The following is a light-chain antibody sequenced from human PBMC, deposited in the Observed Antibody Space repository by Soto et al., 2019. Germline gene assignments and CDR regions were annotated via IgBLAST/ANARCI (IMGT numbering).Light chain of an antibody. CDR1: SSNIGSNA. CDR2: SNK. V-gene: IGLV1-44*01. CDR3: ATWDDSLNGWV. Sequence: QSVLTQPPSASGTPGQRVTISCSGSSSNIGSNAVSWYQQLPGTAPKVLIYSNKQRPSGVPDRFSGSKSGTSASLAISGLQSEDAADYYCATWDDSLNGWVFGGGTKLTVL. J-gene: IGLJ3*02.